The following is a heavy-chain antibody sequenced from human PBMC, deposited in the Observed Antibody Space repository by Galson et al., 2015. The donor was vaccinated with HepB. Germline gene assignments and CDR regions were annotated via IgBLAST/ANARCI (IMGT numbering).Heavy chain of an antibody. CDR3: ARELGDGAAAELSY. CDR2: ISYDGSNK. CDR1: GFTFSSYA. V-gene: IGHV3-30*04. Sequence: SLRLSCAASGFTFSSYAMHWVRQAPGKGLEWVAVISYDGSNKYYADSVKGRFTISRDNSKNTLYLQMNSLRAEDTAVYYCARELGDGAAAELSYWGQGTLVTVSS. D-gene: IGHD6-13*01. J-gene: IGHJ4*02.